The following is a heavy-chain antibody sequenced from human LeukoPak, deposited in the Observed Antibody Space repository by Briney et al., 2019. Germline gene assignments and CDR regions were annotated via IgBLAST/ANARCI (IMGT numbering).Heavy chain of an antibody. CDR2: IYYSGST. CDR1: GGSISSGDYY. J-gene: IGHJ4*02. D-gene: IGHD6-13*01. CDR3: SRGLDSRKLGY. Sequence: SETLSLTCTVSGGSISSGDYYWSWIRQPPGKGLEWIGYIYYSGSTYYNPSLKSRVTISVDTSKNQFSLNLNSVTAADTAVYFCSRGLDSRKLGYWGQGTLVTVSS. V-gene: IGHV4-30-4*01.